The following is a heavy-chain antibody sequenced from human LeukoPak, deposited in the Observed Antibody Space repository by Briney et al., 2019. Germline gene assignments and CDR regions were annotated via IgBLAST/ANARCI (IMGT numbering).Heavy chain of an antibody. J-gene: IGHJ4*02. CDR2: IYYSGRT. CDR1: GYSISIGYY. CDR3: ARAEPSIAFDY. D-gene: IGHD3-3*02. V-gene: IGHV4-38-2*02. Sequence: SESLSLTCTVSGYSISIGYYWGWIRQPPGRGLEWIGSIYYSGRTYYNPSLKSRVTISVNTSKKQFSLKLSSVTAADTAVYYCARAEPSIAFDYWGQGTLVTVSS.